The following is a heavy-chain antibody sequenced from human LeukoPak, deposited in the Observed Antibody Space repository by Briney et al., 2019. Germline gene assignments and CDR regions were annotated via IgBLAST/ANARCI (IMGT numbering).Heavy chain of an antibody. CDR3: AKTPYYYGSGSSLYYCGMDV. CDR2: IIPSFGTA. CDR1: GGTFSSYA. J-gene: IGHJ6*04. V-gene: IGHV1-69*01. Sequence: AAVKVSCKASGGTFSSYAISWVRQAPGQGLEWMGGIIPSFGTANYAQKFQGRVTITADESTSTAYMELSSLRSEDTAVYYCAKTPYYYGSGSSLYYCGMDVWGKGTTVTVSS. D-gene: IGHD3-10*01.